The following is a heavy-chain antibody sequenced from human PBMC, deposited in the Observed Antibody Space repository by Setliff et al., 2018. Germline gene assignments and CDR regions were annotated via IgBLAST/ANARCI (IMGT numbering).Heavy chain of an antibody. J-gene: IGHJ5*02. D-gene: IGHD4-17*01. V-gene: IGHV3-15*01. Sequence: GGSLRLSCTASGFTFINAWMSWVRQAPGKGLEWVGRIKSKTDGGTTDYAAPVKGRFTISRDDSTNTIYLQMNRLKIEDTGFYYCTTGPRDSRDYMNWLDPWGPGTLVTVSS. CDR2: IKSKTDGGTT. CDR3: TTGPRDSRDYMNWLDP. CDR1: GFTFINAW.